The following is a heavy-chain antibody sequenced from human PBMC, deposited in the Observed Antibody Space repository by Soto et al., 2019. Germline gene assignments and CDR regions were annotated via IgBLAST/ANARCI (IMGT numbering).Heavy chain of an antibody. CDR3: ARTHCASNSCTKSGYYYGMDV. CDR2: IYPGDSRT. D-gene: IGHD2-2*01. CDR1: GHSFTTYW. Sequence: PGESLKISCEDSGHSFTTYWIAWVRQMPGKGLEWMGIIYPGDSRTTYSPSFQGQVIISADKSISTAYLQWNSLKASDTATYYCARTHCASNSCTKSGYYYGMDVWGQGTTVTVSS. V-gene: IGHV5-51*01. J-gene: IGHJ6*02.